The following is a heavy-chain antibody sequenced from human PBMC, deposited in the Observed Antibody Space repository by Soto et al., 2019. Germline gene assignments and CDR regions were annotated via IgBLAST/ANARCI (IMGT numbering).Heavy chain of an antibody. CDR2: IYYRGNT. Sequence: KSSETLSLTCTVSGGSISSDDYYWNWIRQRPGKGLEWIGNIYYRGNTNYNPSLKSRIIMSMDMSENQFSLKLTSVTAADTAVYYCARVWDYYRMHVWGQGTTVTVSS. J-gene: IGHJ6*01. D-gene: IGHD3-16*01. CDR1: GGSISSDDYY. CDR3: ARVWDYYRMHV. V-gene: IGHV4-31*03.